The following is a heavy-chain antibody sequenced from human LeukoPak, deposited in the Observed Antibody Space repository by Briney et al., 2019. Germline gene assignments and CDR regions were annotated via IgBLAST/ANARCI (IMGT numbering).Heavy chain of an antibody. D-gene: IGHD1-26*01. Sequence: PGGSLRLSCAASGFTLRNYYMTWIRQAPGKGLEWVSYISASGDTIYYGDSVRGRFTISRDNAKNSLYLDMNTLKAEDTAVYYCARDPSWEILSYFDYWGQGTLVTVSS. J-gene: IGHJ4*02. CDR1: GFTLRNYY. CDR2: ISASGDTI. CDR3: ARDPSWEILSYFDY. V-gene: IGHV3-11*04.